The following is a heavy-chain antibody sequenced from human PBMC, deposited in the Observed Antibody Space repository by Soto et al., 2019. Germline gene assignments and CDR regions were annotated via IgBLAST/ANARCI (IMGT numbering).Heavy chain of an antibody. CDR1: GYIFVNYG. V-gene: IGHV1-18*01. Sequence: QVQLVQSGDEVKKPGASVKVSCKASGYIFVNYGIAWVRQAPGQGLEWMGWISPYTGNTHSATKGQGRLPMTTDTSTSTAYMDLGSLTSDDTAVYYCVMVDNYVTPTPQDVWGQGTTVTVSS. CDR2: ISPYTGNT. CDR3: VMVDNYVTPTPQDV. J-gene: IGHJ6*02. D-gene: IGHD3-16*01.